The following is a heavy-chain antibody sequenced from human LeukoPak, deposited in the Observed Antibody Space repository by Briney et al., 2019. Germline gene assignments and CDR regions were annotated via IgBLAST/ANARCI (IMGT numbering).Heavy chain of an antibody. Sequence: GASVKVSCKASGYTFTSYYMHWVRQAPGQGLEWMGIINPSGGSTSYAQKFQGRVTITADKSTSTAYMELSSLRSEDTAVYYCARGGSGRAFDIWGQGTMVTVSS. D-gene: IGHD6-19*01. CDR1: GYTFTSYY. V-gene: IGHV1-46*01. J-gene: IGHJ3*02. CDR3: ARGGSGRAFDI. CDR2: INPSGGST.